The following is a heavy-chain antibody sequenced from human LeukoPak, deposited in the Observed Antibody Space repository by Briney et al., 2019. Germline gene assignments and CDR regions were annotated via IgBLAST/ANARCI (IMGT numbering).Heavy chain of an antibody. CDR1: GFTFSSYS. CDR3: ARGLLNRAADAFDI. V-gene: IGHV3-21*01. J-gene: IGHJ3*02. Sequence: GGSLRPSCAASGFTFSSYSMNWVRQAPGKGLEWVSSISSSSSYIYYADSVKGRFTISRDNAKNTLYLQMNSLRAEDTAVYYCARGLLNRAADAFDIWGQGTMVTVSS. D-gene: IGHD2-15*01. CDR2: ISSSSSYI.